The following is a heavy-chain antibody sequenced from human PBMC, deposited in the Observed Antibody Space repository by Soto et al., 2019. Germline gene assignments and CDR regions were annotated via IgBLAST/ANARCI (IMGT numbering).Heavy chain of an antibody. CDR3: ARIRAAAGNSWFDP. V-gene: IGHV4-61*01. CDR1: GGSVSSGSYY. CDR2: IYYSGST. Sequence: QVQLQESGPGLVKPSETLSLTCTVSGGSVSSGSYYWSWIRQPPGKGLEWIGYIYYSGSTNYNPSLKSRVTISVDTAKNQFSLKLSAVTAADTAVYYCARIRAAAGNSWFDPWGQGTLVTVSS. D-gene: IGHD6-13*01. J-gene: IGHJ5*02.